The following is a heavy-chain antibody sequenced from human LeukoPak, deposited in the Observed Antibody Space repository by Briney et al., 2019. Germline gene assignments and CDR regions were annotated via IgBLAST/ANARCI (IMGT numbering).Heavy chain of an antibody. CDR3: ARGLPNYGLDY. CDR1: GFTVSSNY. V-gene: IGHV3-66*01. J-gene: IGHJ4*02. CDR2: IYSGGST. D-gene: IGHD3-10*01. Sequence: GGFLRLSRAASGFTVSSNYMSWVRQAPGKGLEWVSVIYSGGSTYYADSVKGRFTISRDNSKNTLYLQMNSLRAEDTAVYYCARGLPNYGLDYWGQGTLVTVSS.